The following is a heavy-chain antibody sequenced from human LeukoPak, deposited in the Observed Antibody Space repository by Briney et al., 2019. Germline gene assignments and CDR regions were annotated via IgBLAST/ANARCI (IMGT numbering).Heavy chain of an antibody. Sequence: PGGSLRLSCAASGFTFSTYSMNWVRQAPGKGLEWVSSISSSGSYKYYADSVKGRFTISRDNAKNSLFLQMNSLRAEDTAVYYCAKGPYGPGAFDIWGQGTMVTVSS. CDR3: AKGPYGPGAFDI. D-gene: IGHD3-10*01. V-gene: IGHV3-21*04. CDR2: ISSSGSYK. J-gene: IGHJ3*02. CDR1: GFTFSTYS.